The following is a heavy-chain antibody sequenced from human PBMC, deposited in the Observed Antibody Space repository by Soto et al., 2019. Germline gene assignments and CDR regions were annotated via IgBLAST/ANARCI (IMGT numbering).Heavy chain of an antibody. CDR2: IYYSGST. CDR1: GGSISSGGYY. D-gene: IGHD2-15*01. Sequence: QVQLQESGPGLVKPSQTLSLTCTVSGGSISSGGYYWSWIRQHPGKGLEWIGYIYYSGSTCYNPSLTSRVTITVDTSKIQCFLKLSSVAAADAAVYYCARGSVVAATLFDYWGQGTLVTVSS. J-gene: IGHJ4*02. V-gene: IGHV4-31*03. CDR3: ARGSVVAATLFDY.